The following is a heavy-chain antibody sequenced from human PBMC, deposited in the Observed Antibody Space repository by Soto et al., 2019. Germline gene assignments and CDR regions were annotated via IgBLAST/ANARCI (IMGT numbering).Heavy chain of an antibody. CDR3: AIRGYSYGLTCFDY. CDR1: GGSISSGDYY. J-gene: IGHJ4*02. Sequence: PSETLSLTCTVSGGSISSGDYYWSWIRQPPGKGLEWIGYIYYSGSTYYNPSLKSRVTISVDTSKNQFSLKLSSVTAADTAVYYCAIRGYSYGLTCFDYWGQGTLVTVSS. D-gene: IGHD5-18*01. CDR2: IYYSGST. V-gene: IGHV4-30-4*01.